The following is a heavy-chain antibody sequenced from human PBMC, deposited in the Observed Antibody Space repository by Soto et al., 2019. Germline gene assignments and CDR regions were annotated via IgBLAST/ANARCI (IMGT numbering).Heavy chain of an antibody. CDR2: FRSGGDDGTT. J-gene: IGHJ4*02. CDR3: AKKVNSGPGSQYFDY. CDR1: GFTFSSYS. V-gene: IGHV3-23*01. Sequence: PGGSLRLSCAASGFTFSSYSMSWVRQAPGKGLEWVSGFRSGGDDGTTYYADSVKVRFTISRDNSKNTLFLKMDSLRAEDTAIYYCAKKVNSGPGSQYFDYWGQGTLVTVSS. D-gene: IGHD3-10*01.